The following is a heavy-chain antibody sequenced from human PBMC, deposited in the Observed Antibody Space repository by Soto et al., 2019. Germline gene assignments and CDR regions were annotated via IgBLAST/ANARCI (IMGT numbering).Heavy chain of an antibody. CDR2: IYGGGTT. V-gene: IGHV3-53*01. D-gene: IGHD1-1*01. CDR1: GFSVSSKY. CDR3: VQTTGGTGFDF. Sequence: EVQLVESGGGLIQPGGSLRLSCAASGFSVSSKYMTWVRQAPGKGLEWVSVIYGGGTTYYADSVKGRFTISRDNSKNTVYLQMNSLRAEDTAVYYCVQTTGGTGFDFWGQGTLVTVSS. J-gene: IGHJ4*02.